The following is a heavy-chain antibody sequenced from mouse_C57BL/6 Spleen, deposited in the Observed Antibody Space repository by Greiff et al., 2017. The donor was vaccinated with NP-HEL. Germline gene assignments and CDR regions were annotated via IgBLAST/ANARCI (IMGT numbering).Heavy chain of an antibody. J-gene: IGHJ2*01. Sequence: QVQLQQSGPELVKPGASVKISCKASGYAFSSSWMNWVKQRPGKGLEWIGRIYPGDGDTNYNGKFTGKATLTADKSSSTAYMQLSSLTSEDSAVYFCASLGPYFDYWGQGTTLTVSS. CDR2: IYPGDGDT. CDR3: ASLGPYFDY. D-gene: IGHD4-1*01. V-gene: IGHV1-82*01. CDR1: GYAFSSSW.